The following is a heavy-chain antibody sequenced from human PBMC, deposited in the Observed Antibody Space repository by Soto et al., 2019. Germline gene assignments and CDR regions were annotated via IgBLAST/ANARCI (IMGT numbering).Heavy chain of an antibody. V-gene: IGHV4-59*01. CDR2: IYYSGNT. J-gene: IGHJ6*02. Sequence: QVQLQESGPGLVKPSETLSLTCTVSGGSISSYYWSWIRQPPGKGLEWVGYIYYSGNTISNPSLKSRVTILVDTSKNQFSRKLSSVTAADTSVYYCAIDVVHTGTYYGVDVWGQWTTVTVSS. CDR1: GGSISSYY. CDR3: AIDVVHTGTYYGVDV. D-gene: IGHD4-17*01.